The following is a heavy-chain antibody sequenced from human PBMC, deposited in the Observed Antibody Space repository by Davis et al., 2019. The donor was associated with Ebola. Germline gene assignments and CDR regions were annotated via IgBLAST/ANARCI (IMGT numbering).Heavy chain of an antibody. CDR3: ARDFSYSSGCYFDY. D-gene: IGHD6-19*01. CDR2: INHSGST. CDR1: GASFSGYY. V-gene: IGHV4-34*01. Sequence: SDTLSPTFPLHGASFSGYYCSWIRQPPGKGLEWIREINHSGSTNYNPSLKSPVTISVDNSKNQFSLKLSSVTAADTALYYCARDFSYSSGCYFDYWGQGTLVTVSS. J-gene: IGHJ4*02.